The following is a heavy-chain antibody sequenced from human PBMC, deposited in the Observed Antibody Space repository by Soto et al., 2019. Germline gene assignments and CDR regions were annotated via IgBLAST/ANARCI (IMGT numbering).Heavy chain of an antibody. CDR1: RGTFSYNT. CDR2: VIPMVGMS. V-gene: IGHV1-69*02. Sequence: QVQLVQSGAEVKKPGSSVKVSCTASRGTFSYNTISWVRQAPGQGLEWMGRVIPMVGMSSYAQKFQGRLTITADKSTSTVYMVLNSLRPEDTAVYYCATNYGSGSTHFDYWGQGTLVTVPS. CDR3: ATNYGSGSTHFDY. D-gene: IGHD3-10*01. J-gene: IGHJ4*02.